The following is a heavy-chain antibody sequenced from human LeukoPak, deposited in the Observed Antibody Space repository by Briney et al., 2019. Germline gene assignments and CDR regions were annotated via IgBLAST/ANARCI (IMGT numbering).Heavy chain of an antibody. CDR1: GGSFSGYY. CDR3: ARIGTLGGRVDRPDP. D-gene: IGHD1-14*01. J-gene: IGHJ5*02. CDR2: INHSGST. V-gene: IGHV4-34*01. Sequence: SETLSLTCAVYGGSFSGYYWSWIRQPPGKGLEWIGEINHSGSTNYNPSLKSRVTISVDTSKNQFSLKLSSVTAADTAVYYCARIGTLGGRVDRPDPWGQGTLVTVSS.